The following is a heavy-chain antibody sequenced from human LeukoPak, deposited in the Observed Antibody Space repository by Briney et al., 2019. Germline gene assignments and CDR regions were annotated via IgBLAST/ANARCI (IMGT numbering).Heavy chain of an antibody. CDR1: GGSISSYY. V-gene: IGHV4-59*01. CDR3: ARIYCSNTSCNSGDYYYYCMDV. J-gene: IGHJ6*03. Sequence: SETLSLTCTVSGGSISSYYWSWIRQPPGKGLEWIGYIYYSGSTNYNPSLTSRVTISVDTSKNQFSLKLSSVTAADTAVYYCARIYCSNTSCNSGDYYYYCMDVWGKGTTVTVSS. CDR2: IYYSGST. D-gene: IGHD2-2*01.